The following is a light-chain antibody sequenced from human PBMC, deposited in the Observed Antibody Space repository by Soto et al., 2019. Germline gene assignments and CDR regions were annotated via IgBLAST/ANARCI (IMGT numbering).Light chain of an antibody. J-gene: IGLJ7*01. CDR3: AVCDNSLDGHAV. CDR1: SSNIGSNT. V-gene: IGLV1-44*01. CDR2: NNI. Sequence: QSVLTQPPSASGTPGQRVSISCSGSSSNIGSNTVRWYQHLPGTAPRLLIYNNIQRPSGVPARFSGSKSGTSASLAISGLQSEDEADYYCAVCDNSLDGHAVFGGGTQLTVL.